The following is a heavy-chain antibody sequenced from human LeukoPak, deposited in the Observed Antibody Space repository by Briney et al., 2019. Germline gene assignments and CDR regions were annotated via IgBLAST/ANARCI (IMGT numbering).Heavy chain of an antibody. V-gene: IGHV7-4-1*02. CDR1: GYTFTSYG. Sequence: ASVKVSCKASGYTFTSYGIHWVRQAPGQGLEWMGWINTNTGNPTYAQGFTGRFVFSLETSVSTSYLQISSLKAEDTAVYYCARGRGSSARLGYYYYYIDVRGKGTTVTVSS. CDR2: INTNTGNP. CDR3: ARGRGSSARLGYYYYYIDV. D-gene: IGHD1-26*01. J-gene: IGHJ6*03.